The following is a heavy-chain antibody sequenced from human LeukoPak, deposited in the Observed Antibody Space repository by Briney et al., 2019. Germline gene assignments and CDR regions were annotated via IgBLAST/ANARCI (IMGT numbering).Heavy chain of an antibody. V-gene: IGHV3-23*01. CDR2: ITSRGEST. J-gene: IGHJ4*02. Sequence: GVSLRLLCAASGFTFSIYAMSWVRQASGKGLQWVSSITSRGESTWYVDSVKGRFTITRDNSENTLDLQMHSRRAEDTAVYYCARDRPNYYGSDGHYYRRDGDYWGRGTLVSVSS. CDR3: ARDRPNYYGSDGHYYRRDGDY. CDR1: GFTFSIYA. D-gene: IGHD3-22*01.